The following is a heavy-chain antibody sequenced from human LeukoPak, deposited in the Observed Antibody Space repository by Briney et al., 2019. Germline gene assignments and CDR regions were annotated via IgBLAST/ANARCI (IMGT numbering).Heavy chain of an antibody. J-gene: IGHJ4*02. CDR1: GGSISSSSYY. CDR2: IYYSGST. V-gene: IGHV4-39*01. CDR3: ARRWGYCSGGSCSYYFDY. Sequence: PSETLSLTCTVSGGSISSSSYYWGWIRQPPGKGLEWIGSIYYSGSTYYNPSLKSRVTISVDTSKNQFSLKLSSVTAADTAVYYCARRWGYCSGGSCSYYFDYWGQGTLVTVSS. D-gene: IGHD2-15*01.